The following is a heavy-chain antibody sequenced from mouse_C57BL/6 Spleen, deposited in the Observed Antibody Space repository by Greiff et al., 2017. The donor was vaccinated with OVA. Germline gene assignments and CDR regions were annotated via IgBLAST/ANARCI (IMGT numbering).Heavy chain of an antibody. J-gene: IGHJ1*03. V-gene: IGHV1-52*01. CDR3: ARVYDGYWYFDV. CDR2: IDPSDSET. Sequence: VQLQQPGAELVRPGSSVKLSCKASGYTFTSYWMHWVKQRPIQGLEWIGNIDPSDSETHYNQKFKDKATLTVDKSSSTAYMQLSSLTSEDSAVYYCARVYDGYWYFDVWGTGTTVTVSS. CDR1: GYTFTSYW. D-gene: IGHD2-3*01.